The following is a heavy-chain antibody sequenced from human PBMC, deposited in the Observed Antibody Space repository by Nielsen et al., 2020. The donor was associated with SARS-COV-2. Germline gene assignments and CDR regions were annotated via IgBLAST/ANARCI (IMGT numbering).Heavy chain of an antibody. CDR2: ISWNSGSI. Sequence: GGSLRLSCAASGFTFDDYAMHWVRQAPGKGLEWVSGISWNSGSIGYADSVKGRFTISRDNAKNSLYLQMNSLRAEDTALYYCASGAGGDWFDPWGQGTLVTVSS. J-gene: IGHJ5*02. D-gene: IGHD7-27*01. V-gene: IGHV3-9*01. CDR1: GFTFDDYA. CDR3: ASGAGGDWFDP.